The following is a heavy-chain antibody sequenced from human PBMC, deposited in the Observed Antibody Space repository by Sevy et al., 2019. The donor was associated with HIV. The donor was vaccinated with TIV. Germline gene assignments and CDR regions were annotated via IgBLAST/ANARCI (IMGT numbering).Heavy chain of an antibody. D-gene: IGHD6-13*01. J-gene: IGHJ6*02. CDR2: IWYDGSKS. Sequence: GGSLRLSCVASGFTFNYHGMHWVRQAPGKGLEWVAVIWYDGSKSYNGDSVRGRFIISRDNSKNTLYLQMNSLRAEDTAVYYCARASYNSSPYHYGLDVWGQGTTVTVSS. V-gene: IGHV3-33*01. CDR3: ARASYNSSPYHYGLDV. CDR1: GFTFNYHG.